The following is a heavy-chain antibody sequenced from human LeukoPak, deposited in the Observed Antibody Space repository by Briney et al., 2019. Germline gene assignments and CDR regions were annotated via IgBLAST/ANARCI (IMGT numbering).Heavy chain of an antibody. J-gene: IGHJ4*02. Sequence: GGSLRLSCAASGFTFSSYAMSWVRQAPGKGLEWVSAISGSGGSTYYADSVEGRFTISRDNSKNTLYLQMNSLRAEDTAVYYCARVEYSSSPPFDYWGQGTLVTVSS. V-gene: IGHV3-23*01. CDR2: ISGSGGST. CDR1: GFTFSSYA. CDR3: ARVEYSSSPPFDY. D-gene: IGHD6-6*01.